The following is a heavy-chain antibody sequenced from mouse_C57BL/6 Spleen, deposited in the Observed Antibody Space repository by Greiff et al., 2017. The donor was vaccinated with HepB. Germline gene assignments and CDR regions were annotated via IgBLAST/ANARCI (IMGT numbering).Heavy chain of an antibody. V-gene: IGHV1-63*01. CDR2: IYPGGGYT. CDR1: GYTFTNYW. CDR3: ARWGGTGYYAMHY. J-gene: IGHJ4*01. Sequence: VQLQQSGAELVRPGTSVKMSCKASGYTFTNYWIGWAKQRPGHGLEWIGDIYPGGGYTNYNEKFKGKATLTADKSSSTAYMQCSSLTSEDSAIYYCARWGGTGYYAMHYGGQGTSVTVSS. D-gene: IGHD4-1*01.